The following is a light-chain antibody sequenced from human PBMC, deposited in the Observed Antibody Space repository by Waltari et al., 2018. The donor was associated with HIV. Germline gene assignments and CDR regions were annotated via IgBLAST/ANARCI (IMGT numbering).Light chain of an antibody. J-gene: IGKJ4*01. CDR2: AES. CDR3: QQLNSYPVT. Sequence: DIRLTQSPSFLSASIGDRITITCRASQDINTFLAWYQQKPGRAPKLLVYAESTLQSGVSSRFSGSGSGTDFTLTINSLQPEDCATYYCQQLNSYPVTFGGGTKVEI. V-gene: IGKV1-9*01. CDR1: QDINTF.